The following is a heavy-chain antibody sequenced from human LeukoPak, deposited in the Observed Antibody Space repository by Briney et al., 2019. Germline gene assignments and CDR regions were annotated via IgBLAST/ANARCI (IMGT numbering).Heavy chain of an antibody. CDR2: ISGSGGST. J-gene: IGHJ4*02. CDR1: GFTFSSYA. CDR3: AEAGLSGSYSLDY. Sequence: GGSLRLSCAASGFTFSSYAMSWVRQAPGKGLEWVSAISGSGGSTYYADSVKGRFTISRDNSKNTLYLQMNSLRAEDTAVYYCAEAGLSGSYSLDYWGQGTLVTVSS. V-gene: IGHV3-23*01. D-gene: IGHD1-26*01.